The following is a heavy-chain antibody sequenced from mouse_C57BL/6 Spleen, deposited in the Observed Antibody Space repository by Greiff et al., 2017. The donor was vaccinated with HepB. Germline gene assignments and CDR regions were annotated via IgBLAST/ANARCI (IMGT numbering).Heavy chain of an antibody. CDR1: GYAFSSSW. D-gene: IGHD1-1*01. Sequence: QVQLKQSGPELVKPGASVKISCKASGYAFSSSWMNWVKQRPGKGLEWIGRIYPGDGDTNYNGKFKGKATLTADKSSSTAYMQLSSLTSEDSAVYFCARGGGFITTVDWYFDVWGTGTTVTVSS. J-gene: IGHJ1*03. V-gene: IGHV1-82*01. CDR2: IYPGDGDT. CDR3: ARGGGFITTVDWYFDV.